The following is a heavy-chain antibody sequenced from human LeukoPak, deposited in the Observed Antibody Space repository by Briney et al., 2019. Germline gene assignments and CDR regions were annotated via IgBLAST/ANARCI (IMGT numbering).Heavy chain of an antibody. J-gene: IGHJ4*02. D-gene: IGHD6-13*01. V-gene: IGHV1-46*01. CDR3: ARCIAAAADFDY. CDR1: GYTFTSYY. Sequence: GASVKVSCKASGYTFTSYYMHWVRQAPGQGLEWMGIINPSGGSTSYAQKFQGRVSMTRDTSTSTVYMELSSLRSEDTAVYYCARCIAAAADFDYWGQGTLVTVSS. CDR2: INPSGGST.